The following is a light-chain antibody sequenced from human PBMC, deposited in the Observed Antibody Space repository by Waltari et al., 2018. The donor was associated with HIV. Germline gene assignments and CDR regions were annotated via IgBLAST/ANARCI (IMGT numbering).Light chain of an antibody. V-gene: IGLV1-51*02. Sequence: QSVLTQPPSVSAAAGQQVTISCSGSSSNIGSNDVSWYQQLPGTAPKLLIYENNKRPSGIPDRFSGSKSGTSATLGITGLQTWDEADYYCGTWDTSLSGVVFGGGTKLTVL. CDR1: SSNIGSND. J-gene: IGLJ2*01. CDR3: GTWDTSLSGVV. CDR2: ENN.